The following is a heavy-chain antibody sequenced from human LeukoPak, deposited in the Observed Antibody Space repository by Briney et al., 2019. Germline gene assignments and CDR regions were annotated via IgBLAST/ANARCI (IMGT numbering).Heavy chain of an antibody. Sequence: PGGSLRLSCAVSGFTFSNFAMSWVRQAPGKGLEWVSAISGSGATTYYADSVKGRFTISRDNSKNTLYLQMNSLRADDTAVYFCAKRAPNGQTYYFDYWGQGTLVTVSS. V-gene: IGHV3-23*01. D-gene: IGHD1-1*01. J-gene: IGHJ4*02. CDR1: GFTFSNFA. CDR3: AKRAPNGQTYYFDY. CDR2: ISGSGATT.